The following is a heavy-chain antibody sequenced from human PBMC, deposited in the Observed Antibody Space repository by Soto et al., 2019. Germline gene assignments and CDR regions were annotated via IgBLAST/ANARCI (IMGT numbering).Heavy chain of an antibody. Sequence: GGSLRLSCAVSGFTVSYNYMNWVRQAPGKGLEWVSVIYRGGDTFYADSVKGRFTISRDSSKNTLYLQMNSLRAEDTAVYYCARGMYGSGSYYIGDAFDMWGQGTMVTVSS. CDR1: GFTVSYNY. D-gene: IGHD3-10*01. V-gene: IGHV3-53*01. J-gene: IGHJ3*02. CDR2: IYRGGDT. CDR3: ARGMYGSGSYYIGDAFDM.